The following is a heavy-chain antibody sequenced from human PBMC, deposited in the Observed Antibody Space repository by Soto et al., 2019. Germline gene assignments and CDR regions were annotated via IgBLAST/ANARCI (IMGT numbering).Heavy chain of an antibody. V-gene: IGHV3-21*01. D-gene: IGHD2-2*01. J-gene: IGHJ6*02. CDR1: GFTFGSYS. Sequence: PGGSLRLSCAASGFTFGSYSMNWVRQAPGKGLEWVSSSSSSSSYIYYADSVKGRFTISRDNAKNSLYLQMNSLRAEDTAVYYCARDRKPIVVVPAAKLRNYGMDVWGQGTTVTVSS. CDR3: ARDRKPIVVVPAAKLRNYGMDV. CDR2: SSSSSSYI.